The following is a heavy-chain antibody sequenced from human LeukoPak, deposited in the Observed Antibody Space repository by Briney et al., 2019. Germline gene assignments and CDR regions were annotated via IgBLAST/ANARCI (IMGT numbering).Heavy chain of an antibody. D-gene: IGHD3-10*01. CDR1: GGSISSSSYY. V-gene: IGHV4-39*07. CDR2: IYYSGST. Sequence: PSETLSLTCTVSGGSISSSSYYWGWIRQPPGKGLEWIGSIYYSGSTYYNPSLKSRVTISVDTSKNQFSLKLSSVTAADTAVYYCARDPFEVLWFGELFHADPTFDYWGQGTLVTVSS. CDR3: ARDPFEVLWFGELFHADPTFDY. J-gene: IGHJ4*02.